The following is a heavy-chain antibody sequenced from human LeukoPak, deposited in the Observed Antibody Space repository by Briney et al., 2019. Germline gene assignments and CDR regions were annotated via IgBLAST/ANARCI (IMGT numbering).Heavy chain of an antibody. J-gene: IGHJ4*02. CDR3: APQWLQIN. V-gene: IGHV3-7*01. D-gene: IGHD6-19*01. CDR1: GFTFSGYW. Sequence: PGGSLRLCCAASGFTFSGYWMSWVRQAPGKGLEWVANIKEDGSEKYYVDSVKGRFTISRDNAKNSLYLQMNSLRAEDTAVYYCAPQWLQINWGQGTLVTVSS. CDR2: IKEDGSEK.